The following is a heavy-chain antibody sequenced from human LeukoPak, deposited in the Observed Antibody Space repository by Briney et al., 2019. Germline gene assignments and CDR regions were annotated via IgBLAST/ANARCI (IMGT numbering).Heavy chain of an antibody. Sequence: GGSLRLSCAASGFTFSSYTMHWVRQAPGKGLEWVAVISYDGSNKYYADSVKGRFTISRDNSKNTLFLQVNSLRAEDTAVYYCARGVDGYYFDYWGQGTLVTVSS. J-gene: IGHJ4*02. CDR1: GFTFSSYT. V-gene: IGHV3-30-3*01. CDR3: ARGVDGYYFDY. CDR2: ISYDGSNK.